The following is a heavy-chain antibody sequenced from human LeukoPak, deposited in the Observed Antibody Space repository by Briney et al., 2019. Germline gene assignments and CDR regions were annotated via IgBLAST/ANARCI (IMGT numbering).Heavy chain of an antibody. Sequence: PGGSLRLSCAASGFTFSSYSMNWVRQAPGKGLEWVSSISSSSSYIYYADSVKGRFTISRDNAKNSLYLQMNSLRAEDTAVYYCARDRQEPGETYYDFWSGYYIWDYWGQGTLVTVSS. CDR3: ARDRQEPGETYYDFWSGYYIWDY. CDR1: GFTFSSYS. J-gene: IGHJ4*02. V-gene: IGHV3-21*01. CDR2: ISSSSSYI. D-gene: IGHD3-3*01.